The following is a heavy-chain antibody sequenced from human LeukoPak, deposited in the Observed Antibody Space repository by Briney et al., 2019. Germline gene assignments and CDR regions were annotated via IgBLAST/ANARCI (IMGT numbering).Heavy chain of an antibody. J-gene: IGHJ5*02. CDR1: GGSISSYY. CDR2: IYYSGST. D-gene: IGHD6-19*01. CDR3: ARAVGYSSGWGLRVGSDP. V-gene: IGHV4-59*01. Sequence: SETLSLTCTVSGGSISSYYWSWIRQPPGKGLEWIGYIYYSGSTNYNPSLKSRVTISVDTSKNQFSLKLSSVTAADTAVYYCARAVGYSSGWGLRVGSDPWGQGTLVTVSS.